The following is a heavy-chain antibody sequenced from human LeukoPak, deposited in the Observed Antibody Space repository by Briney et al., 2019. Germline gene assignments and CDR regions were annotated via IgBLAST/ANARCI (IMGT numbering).Heavy chain of an antibody. D-gene: IGHD1-1*01. CDR1: GVTINGYW. CDR2: ISYDGSNK. Sequence: GGSLRLSCAASGVTINGYWMHWVRQAPGKGLEWVAVISYDGSNKYYADSVKGRFTISRDNSKNTLYLQMNSLRAEDTAVYYCAKGTGESGTTWAEYYFDYWGQGTLVTVSS. V-gene: IGHV3-30*18. J-gene: IGHJ4*02. CDR3: AKGTGESGTTWAEYYFDY.